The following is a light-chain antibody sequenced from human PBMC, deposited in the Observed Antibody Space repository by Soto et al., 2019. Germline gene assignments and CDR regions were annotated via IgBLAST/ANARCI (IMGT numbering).Light chain of an antibody. CDR1: QGIGDW. CDR3: QHYYDHSWT. J-gene: IGKJ1*01. V-gene: IGKV1-5*03. Sequence: DIQMTQSPSTLSASVGDRVTITCRASQGIGDWLAWFQQKPGKAPKLLIYKASNLESGVPSTFSGSASGTEFTLTIRSLQPDDSASYYCQHYYDHSWTFGQGTKVEIK. CDR2: KAS.